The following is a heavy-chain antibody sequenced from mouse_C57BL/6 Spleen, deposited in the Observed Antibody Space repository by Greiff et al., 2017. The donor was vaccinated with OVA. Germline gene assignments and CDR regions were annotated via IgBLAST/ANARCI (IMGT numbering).Heavy chain of an antibody. Sequence: EVNLVESGGGLVQSGRSLRLSCATSGFTFSDFYMEWVRQAPGKGLEWIAASRNKANDYTTEYSASVKGRFIVSRDTSQSILYLQMNALRAEDTAIYYCARDALTTGAMDYWGQGTSVTVSS. V-gene: IGHV7-1*01. J-gene: IGHJ4*01. CDR2: SRNKANDYTT. CDR1: GFTFSDFY. D-gene: IGHD1-1*01. CDR3: ARDALTTGAMDY.